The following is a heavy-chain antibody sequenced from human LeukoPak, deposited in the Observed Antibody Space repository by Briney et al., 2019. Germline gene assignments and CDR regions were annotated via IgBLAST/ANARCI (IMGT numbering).Heavy chain of an antibody. CDR2: ISGSGGST. V-gene: IGHV3-23*01. CDR3: TKEHDYSNYYYFDY. CDR1: GFTFSSYA. Sequence: GGSLRLSCAASGFTFSSYAMSWARQAPGKGLEWVSSISGSGGSTYYTDSVKGRFTISRDNSKNTLYLQMNSLRAGDTAVYYCTKEHDYSNYYYFDYWGQGTLVTVSS. D-gene: IGHD4-11*01. J-gene: IGHJ4*02.